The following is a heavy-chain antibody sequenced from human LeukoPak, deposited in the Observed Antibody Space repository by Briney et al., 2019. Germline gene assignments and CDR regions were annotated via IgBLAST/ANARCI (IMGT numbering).Heavy chain of an antibody. J-gene: IGHJ4*02. CDR1: GSTFSSYS. Sequence: GGSLRLSCAASGSTFSSYSMNWVRQAPGKGLEWVSSISSTSSYIYYADSLKGRFTISRDNAKNSLYLQMNSLRAEDTAVYYCARGENTAMVGDYWGQGTLVTVSS. CDR2: ISSTSSYI. V-gene: IGHV3-21*01. D-gene: IGHD5-18*01. CDR3: ARGENTAMVGDY.